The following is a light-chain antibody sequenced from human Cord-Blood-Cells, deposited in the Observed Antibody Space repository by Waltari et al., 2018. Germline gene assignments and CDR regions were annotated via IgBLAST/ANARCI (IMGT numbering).Light chain of an antibody. Sequence: QSALTQPPAASGSPGPAVTISRTRASSDGGGYNSRSWDQHHPGKAPNLMIYEVSKRPSGVPDRFSGSKSGNTASLTVAGLQAEEEADYYCSSYAGSNNLVFGGGTKLTVL. CDR2: EVS. CDR1: SSDGGGYNS. V-gene: IGLV2-8*01. CDR3: SSYAGSNNLV. J-gene: IGLJ2*01.